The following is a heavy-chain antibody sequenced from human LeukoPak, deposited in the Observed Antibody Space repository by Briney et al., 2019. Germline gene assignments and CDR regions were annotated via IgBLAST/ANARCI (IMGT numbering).Heavy chain of an antibody. V-gene: IGHV4-59*01. Sequence: SETLSLTCTVSGGSISSYYWSWIRQPPGKGLEWIGYIYYSGSTNYNPSLKSRVTISVDTSKNQFSLKLSSVTAADTAVYYCAREGNYYDSSGYVYWGQGTLVTVSS. CDR2: IYYSGST. CDR3: AREGNYYDSSGYVY. CDR1: GGSISSYY. D-gene: IGHD3-22*01. J-gene: IGHJ4*02.